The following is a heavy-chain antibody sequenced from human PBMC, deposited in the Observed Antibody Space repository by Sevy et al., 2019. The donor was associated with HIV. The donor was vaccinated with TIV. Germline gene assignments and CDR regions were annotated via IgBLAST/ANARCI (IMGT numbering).Heavy chain of an antibody. CDR2: ISSSSSTI. CDR1: GFTFSSYS. J-gene: IGHJ4*02. Sequence: GESLKISCAASGFTFSSYSMNWVRQAPGKGLEWVSYISSSSSTIYYADSVKGRFTISRDNAKNSLYLQMNSLRAEDTAVYYCARDGSYRGITGRYFDYWGQGTLVTVSS. CDR3: ARDGSYRGITGRYFDY. V-gene: IGHV3-48*01. D-gene: IGHD1-20*01.